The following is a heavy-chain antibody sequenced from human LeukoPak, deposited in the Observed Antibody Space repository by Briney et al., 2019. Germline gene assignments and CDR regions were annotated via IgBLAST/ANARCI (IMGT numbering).Heavy chain of an antibody. V-gene: IGHV3-7*01. J-gene: IGHJ4*02. Sequence: PGGSLRLSCAASGFTFSNYWMNWVRQAPGKGLEWVANIKQDGIDKYYVDSVKGRFTISRNNANNFLYLQMNSLRAEDTAVYYCARGSRFGESPFDYWGQGTLVTVSS. D-gene: IGHD3-10*01. CDR3: ARGSRFGESPFDY. CDR1: GFTFSNYW. CDR2: IKQDGIDK.